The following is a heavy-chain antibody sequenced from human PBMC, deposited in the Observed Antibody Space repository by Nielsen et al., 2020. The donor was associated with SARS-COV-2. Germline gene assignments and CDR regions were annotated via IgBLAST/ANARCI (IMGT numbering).Heavy chain of an antibody. Sequence: SETLSLTCTVSGGSISSGSYYWSWIRQPAGKGLEWIGRIYTSGSTNYNPSPKSRVTISVDTSKNQFSLKLSSVTAADTAVYYCARSHTAPGGRDYYYGMDVWGQGTTVTVSS. V-gene: IGHV4-61*02. CDR1: GGSISSGSYY. J-gene: IGHJ6*02. CDR3: ARSHTAPGGRDYYYGMDV. CDR2: IYTSGST. D-gene: IGHD5-18*01.